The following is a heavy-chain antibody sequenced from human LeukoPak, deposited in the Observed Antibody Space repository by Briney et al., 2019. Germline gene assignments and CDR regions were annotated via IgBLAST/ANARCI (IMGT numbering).Heavy chain of an antibody. D-gene: IGHD1-7*01. CDR2: IYNSGST. CDR3: VRDRELNY. CDR1: GVSISIYY. V-gene: IGHV4-59*01. Sequence: SETLSLTCTVSGVSISIYYWSWIRQPPGKGLEWIGYIYNSGSTSYNPSLKSRATVSADTSKNQFSLKLSSVTAADTAVYYCVRDRELNYWGQGTLVTVSS. J-gene: IGHJ4*02.